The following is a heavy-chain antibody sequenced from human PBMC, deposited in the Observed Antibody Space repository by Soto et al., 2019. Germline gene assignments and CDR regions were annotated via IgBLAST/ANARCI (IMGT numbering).Heavy chain of an antibody. J-gene: IGHJ4*02. D-gene: IGHD5-18*01. Sequence: SETLSLTCTVSGGSISSYYWSWIRQPPGKGLEWIGYIYYSGSTNYNPSLKSRVTISVDPSKNQFSLKLSSVTAADTAVYYCARSGHTAMVGNFDYWGQGTLVTVSS. CDR2: IYYSGST. CDR1: GGSISSYY. CDR3: ARSGHTAMVGNFDY. V-gene: IGHV4-59*01.